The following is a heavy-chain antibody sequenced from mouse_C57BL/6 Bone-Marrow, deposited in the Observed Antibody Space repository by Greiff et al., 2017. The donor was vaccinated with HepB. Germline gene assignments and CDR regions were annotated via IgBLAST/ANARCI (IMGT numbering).Heavy chain of an antibody. V-gene: IGHV1-82*01. J-gene: IGHJ1*03. D-gene: IGHD1-1*02. CDR2: IYPGDGDT. CDR3: ARYGEDWYFDV. Sequence: VKLMESGPELVKPGASVKISCKASGYAFSSSWMNWVKQRPGKGLEWIGRIYPGDGDTNYNGKFKGKATLTADKSSSTAYMQLSSLTSEDSAVYFCARYGEDWYFDVWGTGTTVTVSS. CDR1: GYAFSSSW.